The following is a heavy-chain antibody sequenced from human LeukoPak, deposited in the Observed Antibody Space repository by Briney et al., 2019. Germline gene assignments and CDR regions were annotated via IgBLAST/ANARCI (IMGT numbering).Heavy chain of an antibody. Sequence: SVKVSCKASGGTFSSYAISWVRQAPGQGLEWMGRTIPILGIANYAQKFQGRVTITADKSTSTAYMELSSLRSEDTAVYYCARESPYYYGSGSYYLIWGQGTMVTVSS. CDR3: ARESPYYYGSGSYYLI. J-gene: IGHJ3*02. CDR2: TIPILGIA. V-gene: IGHV1-69*04. CDR1: GGTFSSYA. D-gene: IGHD3-10*01.